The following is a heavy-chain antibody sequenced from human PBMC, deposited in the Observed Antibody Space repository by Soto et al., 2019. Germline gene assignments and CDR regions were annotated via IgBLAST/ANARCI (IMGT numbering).Heavy chain of an antibody. D-gene: IGHD6-19*01. Sequence: PGGSLRLSCEASGFVFSTYSMNWVRQAPGKGLEWISYISSTSGTIYYADSVKGRFTIFRDNAKNSLFLQMNGLRDDDTAVYYCANQKIRFSVAGTLYGLGVWGQGTMVTVSS. J-gene: IGHJ6*02. CDR3: ANQKIRFSVAGTLYGLGV. V-gene: IGHV3-48*02. CDR2: ISSTSGTI. CDR1: GFVFSTYS.